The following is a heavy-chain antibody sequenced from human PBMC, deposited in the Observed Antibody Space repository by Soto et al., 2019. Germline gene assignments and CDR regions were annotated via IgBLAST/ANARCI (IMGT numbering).Heavy chain of an antibody. CDR1: GGTLRSYG. V-gene: IGHV1-69*06. CDR3: ARDPTSISTIVVGTRLDAFDI. J-gene: IGHJ3*02. Sequence: QVQLVQSGAEVKKPGSSVKVSCKAPGGTLRSYGINWVRQAPGQGLEWMGGIIPLSDKPTYAQKFQGRVTIIADKSSSTVYMELSSLSSEDTAVYYCARDPTSISTIVVGTRLDAFDIWGQGTLVIVSS. D-gene: IGHD3-22*01. CDR2: IIPLSDKP.